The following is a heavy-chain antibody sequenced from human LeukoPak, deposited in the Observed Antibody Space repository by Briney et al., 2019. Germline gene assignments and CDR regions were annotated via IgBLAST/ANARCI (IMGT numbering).Heavy chain of an antibody. CDR2: IIPIFGTA. CDR1: GGTFSSYA. V-gene: IGHV1-69*13. Sequence: ASVKVSCKASGGTFSSYAISWVRQAPGQGLEWMGGIIPIFGTANYALKFQGRVTITADESTSTAYMELSSLRSEDTAVYYCARNGGVATISNWFDPWGQGTLVTVSS. D-gene: IGHD5-12*01. CDR3: ARNGGVATISNWFDP. J-gene: IGHJ5*02.